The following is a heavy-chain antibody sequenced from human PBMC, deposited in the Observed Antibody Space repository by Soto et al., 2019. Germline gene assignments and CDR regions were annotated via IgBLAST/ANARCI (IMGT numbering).Heavy chain of an antibody. V-gene: IGHV3-23*01. CDR1: GFTVTSNG. CDR2: ISPNGQGI. Sequence: EVKLLESGGGLVQPGGSLRLSCGVSGFTVTSNGVSWVRQAPGKGLEWVAAISPNGQGIWYADSVKGRFTISRDNSKHTLYLQMSSLRVEDTAVYYCAKDPEGYCSSTRCYTYHGLDVWGQGTTVTVSS. J-gene: IGHJ6*02. D-gene: IGHD2-2*01. CDR3: AKDPEGYCSSTRCYTYHGLDV.